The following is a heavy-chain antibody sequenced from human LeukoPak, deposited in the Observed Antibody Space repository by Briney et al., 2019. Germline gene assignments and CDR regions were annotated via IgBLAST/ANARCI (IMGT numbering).Heavy chain of an antibody. V-gene: IGHV3-43*01. CDR2: INSVGNKT. CDR3: TGDGATY. Sequence: PGGSLRLSCAASGFTFVDYAMHWVRQVPGKGLEWVSLINSVGNKTDYADSVKGRFTISRDNAKNALYLQMNSLRTEDTAVYYCTGDGATYWGQGTLVTVSS. J-gene: IGHJ4*02. D-gene: IGHD4/OR15-4a*01. CDR1: GFTFVDYA.